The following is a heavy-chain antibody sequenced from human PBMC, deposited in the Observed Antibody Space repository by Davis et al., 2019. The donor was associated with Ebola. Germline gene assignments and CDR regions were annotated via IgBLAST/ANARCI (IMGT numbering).Heavy chain of an antibody. CDR3: ARVPQGITFGGVSSG. D-gene: IGHD3-16*01. Sequence: GESLKISCAASGFTFSSYSMNWVRQAPGKGLEWVSSISSSSSYIYYADSVKGRFTISRDNAKNSLYLQMNSLRAEDTAVYYCARVPQGITFGGVSSGWGQGTLVTVSS. CDR1: GFTFSSYS. J-gene: IGHJ4*02. CDR2: ISSSSSYI. V-gene: IGHV3-21*01.